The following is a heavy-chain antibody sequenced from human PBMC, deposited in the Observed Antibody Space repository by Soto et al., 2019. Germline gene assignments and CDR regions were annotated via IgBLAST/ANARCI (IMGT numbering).Heavy chain of an antibody. D-gene: IGHD2-2*02. J-gene: IGHJ5*02. CDR3: ARSEGVVVPAAIAGWFYP. CDR2: IYSGGST. CDR1: GFTVSSNY. V-gene: IGHV3-53*01. Sequence: GGSLRLSCAASGFTVSSNYMSWVRQAPGKGLEWVSVIYSGGSTYYADSVKGRFTISRDNSKNTLYLQMNSLRAEDTAVYYCARSEGVVVPAAIAGWFYPWGQGTLVTVSS.